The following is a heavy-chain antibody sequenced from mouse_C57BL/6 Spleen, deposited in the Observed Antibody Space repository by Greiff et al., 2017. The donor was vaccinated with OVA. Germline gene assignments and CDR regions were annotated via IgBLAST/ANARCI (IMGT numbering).Heavy chain of an antibody. J-gene: IGHJ3*01. CDR1: GFTFSSYG. Sequence: EVQLVESGGDLVKPGGSLKLSCAASGFTFSSYGMSWVRQTPDKRLEWVATISSGGSYTYYPDSVKGRFTISRDNAKNTLYLQMSSLKSEDTAMYYCAREGDCAWFAYWGQGTLVTVSA. CDR2: ISSGGSYT. CDR3: AREGDCAWFAY. V-gene: IGHV5-6*01.